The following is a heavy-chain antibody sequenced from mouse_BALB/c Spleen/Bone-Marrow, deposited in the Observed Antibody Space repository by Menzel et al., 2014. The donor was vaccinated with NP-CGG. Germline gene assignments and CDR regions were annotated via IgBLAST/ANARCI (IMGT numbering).Heavy chain of an antibody. CDR1: GFTFTDYY. CDR3: ARDMGGLLFDS. D-gene: IGHD1-1*01. Sequence: EVKVVESGGGLVQPGGSLRLSCATSGFTFTDYYMNWVRQPPGNALEWLAFIRNKAYGYTTEYSASVKGRFTISRDNSQNIHYLQMITLRAEDSATYYCARDMGGLLFDSWGQGTTLTVSS. V-gene: IGHV7-3*02. CDR2: IRNKAYGYTT. J-gene: IGHJ2*01.